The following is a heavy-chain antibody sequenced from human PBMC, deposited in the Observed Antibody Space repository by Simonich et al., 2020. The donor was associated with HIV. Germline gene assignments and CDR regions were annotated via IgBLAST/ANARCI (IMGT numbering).Heavy chain of an antibody. D-gene: IGHD3-22*01. CDR2: RWYDGSNK. Sequence: QVQLVESGGGVVQPGRSLRLSCAASGFTFSSYGMHWVRQAPGKWLEGGEIRWYDGSNKSHADSVKGRFTISRDNSKNTLYLQMNSLRAEDTAVYYCARDWFSRLTMTSGYFDYWGQGTLVTVSS. CDR1: GFTFSSYG. J-gene: IGHJ4*02. V-gene: IGHV3-33*01. CDR3: ARDWFSRLTMTSGYFDY.